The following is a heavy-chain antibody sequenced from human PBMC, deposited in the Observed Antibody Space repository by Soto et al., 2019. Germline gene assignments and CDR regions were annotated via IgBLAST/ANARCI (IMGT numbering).Heavy chain of an antibody. Sequence: QVHLQESGPGLVKPSGTLSLTCAVSGGSISSSNWWSWVRQPPEKGLEWIGEIYHSGSINYNPSLKSRVTISVDKSKNHFYLRLSSVTAADTAVYYCARTERGYSSAFDYWGQGTLVTVSS. CDR3: ARTERGYSSAFDY. D-gene: IGHD6-19*01. CDR2: IYHSGSI. J-gene: IGHJ4*02. V-gene: IGHV4-4*02. CDR1: GGSISSSNW.